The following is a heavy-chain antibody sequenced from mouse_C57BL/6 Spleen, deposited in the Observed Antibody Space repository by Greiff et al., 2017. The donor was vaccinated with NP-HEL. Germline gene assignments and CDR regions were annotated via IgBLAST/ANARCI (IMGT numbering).Heavy chain of an antibody. D-gene: IGHD2-4*01. J-gene: IGHJ2*01. CDR2: IHPNSGST. CDR1: GYTFTSYW. CDR3: ARKGGYDYGFDY. V-gene: IGHV1-64*01. Sequence: VQLQQSGAELVKPGASVKLSCKASGYTFTSYWMHWVKQRPGQGLEWIGMIHPNSGSTNYNEKFKSKATLTVDKSSSTAYMQLSSLTSKDSAVYYCARKGGYDYGFDYWGQGTTLTVSS.